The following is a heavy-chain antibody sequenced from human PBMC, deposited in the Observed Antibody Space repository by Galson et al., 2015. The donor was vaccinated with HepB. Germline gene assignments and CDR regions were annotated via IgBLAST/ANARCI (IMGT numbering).Heavy chain of an antibody. Sequence: SVKVSCKASGYTFTSYAMHWVRQAPGQRLEWMGWINAGNGNTKYSQKFQGRVTITRDTSASTAYMELSSLRSEDTAVYYCARRHCSGGSCYQAGPYWFDPWGQGTLVTVSS. V-gene: IGHV1-3*01. D-gene: IGHD2-15*01. J-gene: IGHJ5*02. CDR3: ARRHCSGGSCYQAGPYWFDP. CDR1: GYTFTSYA. CDR2: INAGNGNT.